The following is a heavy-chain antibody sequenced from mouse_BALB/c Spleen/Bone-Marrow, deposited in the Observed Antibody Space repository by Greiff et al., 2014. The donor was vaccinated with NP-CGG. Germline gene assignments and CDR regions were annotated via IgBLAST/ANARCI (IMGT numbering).Heavy chain of an antibody. V-gene: IGHV1-80*01. CDR2: IYPGDGDT. Sequence: PXSSVKISCKSSGYVFSTYWINWVKXRXGQGLEWIGPIYPGDGDTDFNGKFKDKATLTAGESSNTAYMQLSSLTSEDSAVYFCARGGISVDYWGQGTTLTVSS. CDR3: ARGGISVDY. J-gene: IGHJ2*01. CDR1: GYVFSTYW.